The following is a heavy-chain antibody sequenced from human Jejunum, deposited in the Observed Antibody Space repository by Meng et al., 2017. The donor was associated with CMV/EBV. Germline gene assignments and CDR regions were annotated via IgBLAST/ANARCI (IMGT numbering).Heavy chain of an antibody. V-gene: IGHV3-21*01. J-gene: IGHJ6*02. CDR2: ISSSSYI. CDR3: AKVTTGNYYYYGMDV. D-gene: IGHD4-11*01. Sequence: SGFTFSTYSMNWVRQAPGKGLEWVSSISSSSYIYYADSVKSRFTISKDNAKNSLYLQMNSLRAEDTAVYYCAKVTTGNYYYYGMDVWGQGTTVTVSS. CDR1: GFTFSTYS.